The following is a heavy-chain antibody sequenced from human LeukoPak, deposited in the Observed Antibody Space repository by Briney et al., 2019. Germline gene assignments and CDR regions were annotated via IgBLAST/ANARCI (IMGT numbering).Heavy chain of an antibody. CDR2: ISYDGSNK. CDR3: AEEGIAARDNNWFDP. Sequence: PGRSLRLSCAASGFTFSSYGMHWVRQAPGKGLEWVAVISYDGSNKYYADSVKGRFTISRDNSKNTLYPQMNSLRAEDTAVYYCAEEGIAARDNNWFDPWGQGTLVTVSS. J-gene: IGHJ5*02. D-gene: IGHD6-13*01. V-gene: IGHV3-30*18. CDR1: GFTFSSYG.